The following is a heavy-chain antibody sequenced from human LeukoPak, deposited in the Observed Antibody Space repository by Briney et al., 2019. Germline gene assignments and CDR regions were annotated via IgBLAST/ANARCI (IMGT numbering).Heavy chain of an antibody. CDR1: GGSVSSPYSY. Sequence: PSETLSLTCTVSGGSVSSPYSYWSWIRQPPGKGLEWIGNVYYIGTTTYNSSLKRRVTISVDTSKNQFSLAVTSVTAADTAVYYCARNTSSSPWFDPWGQGTLVTVSS. CDR3: ARNTSSSPWFDP. D-gene: IGHD6-6*01. CDR2: VYYIGTT. V-gene: IGHV4-61*01. J-gene: IGHJ5*02.